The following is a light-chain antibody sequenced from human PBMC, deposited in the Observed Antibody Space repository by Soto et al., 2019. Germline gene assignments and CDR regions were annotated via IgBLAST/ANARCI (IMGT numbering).Light chain of an antibody. J-gene: IGKJ1*01. CDR1: QSIDRW. CDR3: QQLNSYPRT. Sequence: DIQITHSPSPLPSSLVARVTITCRASQSIDRWLAWYQQRPGKAPKILIYHASSLETGVPSRFSGSGSGTEFTLTISSLQPQDFATYYCQQLNSYPRTFGQGTKVDI. CDR2: HAS. V-gene: IGKV1-5*01.